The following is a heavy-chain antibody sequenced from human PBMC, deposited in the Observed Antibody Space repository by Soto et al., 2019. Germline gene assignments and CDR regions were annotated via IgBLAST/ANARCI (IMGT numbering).Heavy chain of an antibody. Sequence: LRLSCTGSGLPFSGYNINWGRQAPEKGLECVATIPVGSYYIDQPNSVQVRFTLSRDGATNPVYLQIDILRDEDTALYYWARRPEVGVRGAHWDQGTLVTVSS. J-gene: IGHJ4*02. CDR3: ARRPEVGVRGAH. V-gene: IGHV3-21*01. D-gene: IGHD3-16*01. CDR1: GLPFSGYN. CDR2: IPVGSYYI.